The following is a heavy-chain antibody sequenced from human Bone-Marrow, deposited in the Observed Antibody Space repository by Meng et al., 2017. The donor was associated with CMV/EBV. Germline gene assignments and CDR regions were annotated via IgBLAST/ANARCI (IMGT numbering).Heavy chain of an antibody. J-gene: IGHJ5*02. Sequence: ASVKVSCKASGYTFTSYDINWVRQATGQGLEWMGWMNPNSGNTGYAQKFQGRVTMTRNTSISTAYMELSSLRSDDTAVYYCARALGISGEWEPIYPFDPWGQGTLVTVSS. CDR3: ARALGISGEWEPIYPFDP. D-gene: IGHD1-26*01. CDR2: MNPNSGNT. CDR1: GYTFTSYD. V-gene: IGHV1-8*01.